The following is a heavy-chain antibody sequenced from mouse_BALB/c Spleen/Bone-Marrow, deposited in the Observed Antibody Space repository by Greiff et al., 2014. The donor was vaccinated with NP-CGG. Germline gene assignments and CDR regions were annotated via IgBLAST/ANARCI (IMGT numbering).Heavy chain of an antibody. CDR3: TRRSLLSDYYSMDY. CDR2: INPSNGGT. J-gene: IGHJ4*01. D-gene: IGHD2-10*01. CDR1: GYTFTSYY. V-gene: IGHV1S81*02. Sequence: VQLQQSGAELVKPGASVKLSCKASGYTFTSYYLYWVKQRPGQGLEWIGEINPSNGGTNFNERFKSKASLTVDKSSSTAYMQLNSLTSKDSAVYYCTRRSLLSDYYSMDYWGQGTSVTVSS.